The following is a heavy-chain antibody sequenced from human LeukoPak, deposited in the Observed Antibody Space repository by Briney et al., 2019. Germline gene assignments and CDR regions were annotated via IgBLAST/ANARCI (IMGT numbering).Heavy chain of an antibody. CDR2: ISAYNGNT. D-gene: IGHD2-15*01. J-gene: IGHJ4*02. V-gene: IGHV1-18*01. Sequence: ASVKVSCKASGYTFTSYGISWVRQAPGQGLEWMGWISAYNGNTNYAQKLQGRVTMTTDTSTSTAYMELRSLRSDDTAVYYCARWVGEGYCSGGCCYSYFDYWGQGTLVTVSS. CDR3: ARWVGEGYCSGGCCYSYFDY. CDR1: GYTFTSYG.